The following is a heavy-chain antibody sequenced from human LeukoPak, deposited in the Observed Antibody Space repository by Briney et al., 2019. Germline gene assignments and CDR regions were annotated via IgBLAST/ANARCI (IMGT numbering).Heavy chain of an antibody. CDR3: AKEDGTMIVVVTAYFDY. D-gene: IGHD3-22*01. CDR2: ISGSGGST. CDR1: GFTFSDFG. Sequence: GGSLRLSCAASGFTFSDFGVNWVRQAPGKGLEWVSAISGSGGSTYYADSVKGRFTISRDNSKNTLYLQMNSLRAEDTAVYYCAKEDGTMIVVVTAYFDYWGQGTLVTVSS. V-gene: IGHV3-23*01. J-gene: IGHJ4*02.